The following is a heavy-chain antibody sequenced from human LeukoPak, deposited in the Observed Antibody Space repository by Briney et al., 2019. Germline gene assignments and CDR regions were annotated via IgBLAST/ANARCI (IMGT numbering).Heavy chain of an antibody. CDR1: GGSISSYY. D-gene: IGHD3-22*01. CDR2: IYYSGST. V-gene: IGHV4-59*01. J-gene: IGHJ4*02. Sequence: PSETLSLTCTVSGGSISSYYWSWIRQPPGKGLEWIGYIYYSGSTNYNPSLKSRVTISVDTSKNQFSLKLSSVTVADTAVYYCARQPYYYARYYFDYWGQGTLVTVSS. CDR3: ARQPYYYARYYFDY.